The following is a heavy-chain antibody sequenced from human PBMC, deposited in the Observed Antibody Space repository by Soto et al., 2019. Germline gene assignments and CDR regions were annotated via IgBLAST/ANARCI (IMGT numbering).Heavy chain of an antibody. V-gene: IGHV4-59*01. J-gene: IGHJ6*02. D-gene: IGHD2-21*02. CDR2: MYNTGST. CDR3: ARDLWGYCGTDCYPLDV. CDR1: GVSISGYY. Sequence: SETLSLTCTVSGVSISGYYWSWIRQPPGKGLEWIGYMYNTGSTVYNPSFKSRVTISVDTSKNQFSLRLNSVTAADTAVYYCARDLWGYCGTDCYPLDVWGQGTTVTVSS.